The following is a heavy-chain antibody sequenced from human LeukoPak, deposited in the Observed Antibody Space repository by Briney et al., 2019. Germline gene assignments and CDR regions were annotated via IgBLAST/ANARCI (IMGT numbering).Heavy chain of an antibody. CDR2: IYTSGST. CDR1: GGSISSYY. J-gene: IGHJ6*02. V-gene: IGHV4-4*07. CDR3: AREATYYYDSSGYPSDYYYGMDV. D-gene: IGHD3-22*01. Sequence: PSETLSLTCTVSGGSISSYYWSWIRQPAGKGLEWIGRIYTSGSTNYNPSLKSRVTMSVDTSKNQFSLKLSSVTAADTAVYYCAREATYYYDSSGYPSDYYYGMDVWGQGTTVTVSS.